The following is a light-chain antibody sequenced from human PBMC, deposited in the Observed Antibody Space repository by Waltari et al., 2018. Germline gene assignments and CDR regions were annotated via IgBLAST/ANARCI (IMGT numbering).Light chain of an antibody. CDR3: SSYTSSTTWV. CDR2: EAS. V-gene: IGLV2-14*01. CDR1: RSDAGGSYF. J-gene: IGLJ3*02. Sequence: QSALTQPASVSGSPGQSITISCTATRSDAGGSYFCPWYPQHPGKAPKLIIYEASNRPSRVSNRFSGSKSANTASLTISGLQAEDEADYYCSSYTSSTTWVFGGGTKLTVL.